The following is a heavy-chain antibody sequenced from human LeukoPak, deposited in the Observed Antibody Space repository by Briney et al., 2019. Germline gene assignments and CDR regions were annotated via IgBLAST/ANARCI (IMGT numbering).Heavy chain of an antibody. CDR3: ARAKNDFWSGYYAYYFDY. D-gene: IGHD3-3*01. CDR2: IYPGDSDT. V-gene: IGHV5-51*01. J-gene: IGHJ4*02. Sequence: GESLKISCKGSGYSFTSYWIGWVRQMPGKGLEWMGIIYPGDSDTRYSPSFQGQVTISADKSISTAYLQWSSLKASGTAMYYCARAKNDFWSGYYAYYFDYWGQGTLVTVSS. CDR1: GYSFTSYW.